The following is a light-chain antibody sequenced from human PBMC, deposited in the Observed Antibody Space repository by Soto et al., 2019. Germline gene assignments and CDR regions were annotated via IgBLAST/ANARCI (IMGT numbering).Light chain of an antibody. Sequence: SSELTQPPSVSVSPGQTASITCSGDKLGDKYACWYQQKPGQSPVLVIYQDSKRPSGIPERFSGSNSGNTATLTISGIHDMDEADYYCQAWDGSTHVVFGGGTKLTVL. CDR2: QDS. CDR3: QAWDGSTHVV. CDR1: KLGDKY. V-gene: IGLV3-1*01. J-gene: IGLJ2*01.